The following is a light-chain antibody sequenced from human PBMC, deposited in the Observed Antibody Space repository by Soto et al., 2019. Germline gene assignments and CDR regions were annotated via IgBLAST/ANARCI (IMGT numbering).Light chain of an antibody. Sequence: SPSALSSSVEDRATITCRASHSISSWLAWYQQTPGKAPNLLIYKASSLESGVPSRFSGSGSGTEFILTISSLQPEDCATDYSPHSTSYPIPVGGGTMVAI. CDR1: HSISSW. V-gene: IGKV1-5*03. CDR3: PHSTSYPIP. CDR2: KAS. J-gene: IGKJ4*01.